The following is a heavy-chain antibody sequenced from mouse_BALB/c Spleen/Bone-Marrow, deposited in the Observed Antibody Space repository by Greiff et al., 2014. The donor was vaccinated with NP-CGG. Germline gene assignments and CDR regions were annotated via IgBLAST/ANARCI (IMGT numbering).Heavy chain of an antibody. J-gene: IGHJ3*01. CDR3: ASQNWAWFTY. Sequence: EVKVEESGPGLVKPSQSLSLTCTVTGYSITSDYAWNWIRQFPGNKLEWMGYINYSGSSSYNPSLKGRISITRDTSKNQFFLQLNSVTTEDTATYYCASQNWAWFTYWGQGTLVTVSA. V-gene: IGHV3-2*02. CDR1: GYSITSDYA. D-gene: IGHD4-1*01. CDR2: INYSGSS.